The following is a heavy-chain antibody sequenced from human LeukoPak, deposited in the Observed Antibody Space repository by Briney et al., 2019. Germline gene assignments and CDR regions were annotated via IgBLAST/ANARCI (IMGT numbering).Heavy chain of an antibody. CDR3: AGQKDIVVVVAVDY. J-gene: IGHJ4*02. Sequence: GTLSLTCTVSGGSISSYYWSWIRQPPGKGLEWIGYIYYSGSTNYNPSLKSRVTLSVDTSKNQFSLKLSSVTAADTAVYYCAGQKDIVVVVAVDYWGQGTLVTVSS. V-gene: IGHV4-59*12. CDR2: IYYSGST. CDR1: GGSISSYY. D-gene: IGHD2-15*01.